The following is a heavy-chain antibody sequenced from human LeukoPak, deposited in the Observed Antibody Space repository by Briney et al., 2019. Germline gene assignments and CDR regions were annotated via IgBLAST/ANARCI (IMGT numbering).Heavy chain of an antibody. CDR2: ISSSSSTI. D-gene: IGHD5/OR15-5a*01. V-gene: IGHV3-48*01. CDR1: GFTFSSYS. J-gene: IGHJ3*02. Sequence: PGGSLRLSCAASGFTFSSYSMNWVRQAPGKGLEWVSYISSSSSTIYYADSVKGRFTISKDNSKNTLYLQMNSLRADDTAVYYCARCVSDAFYIWGQGTMVTVSS. CDR3: ARCVSDAFYI.